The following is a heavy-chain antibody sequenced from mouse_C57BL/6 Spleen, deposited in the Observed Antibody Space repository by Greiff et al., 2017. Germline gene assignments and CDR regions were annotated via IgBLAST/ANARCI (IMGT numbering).Heavy chain of an antibody. CDR2: IYPGDGDT. CDR1: GYAFSSSW. J-gene: IGHJ3*01. CDR3: ARGGDDDEVFAD. V-gene: IGHV1-82*01. D-gene: IGHD2-4*01. Sequence: QVQLQQSGPELVKPGASVKISCKASGYAFSSSWMNWVKQRPGKGLEWIGRIYPGDGDTNYNGKFKGKATLTADKSSSTAYMQLSSLTAEDAAVYFGARGGDDDEVFADWGQGTLVTVSA.